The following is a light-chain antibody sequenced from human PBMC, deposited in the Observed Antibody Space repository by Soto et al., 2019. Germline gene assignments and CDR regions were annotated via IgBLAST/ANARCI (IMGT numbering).Light chain of an antibody. CDR1: QSVADNH. V-gene: IGKV3-20*01. Sequence: EVVLTQSPGTLSLSAGERATLSCRASQSVADNHLAWYQQKPGQAPRLLIYDASTRAAGIPDRFSGSGSGTDFTLTISRLEPEDFGVYFCHHYTRSPIFTFGPGTTV. CDR2: DAS. CDR3: HHYTRSPIFT. J-gene: IGKJ3*01.